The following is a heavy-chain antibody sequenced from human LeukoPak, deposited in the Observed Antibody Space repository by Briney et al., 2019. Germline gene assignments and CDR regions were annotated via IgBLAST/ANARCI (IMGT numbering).Heavy chain of an antibody. J-gene: IGHJ4*02. V-gene: IGHV1-3*01. CDR1: GYTFTSYA. CDR2: INVGNGNT. CDR3: AKVNGDNTFDY. Sequence: ASVNVSCKASGYTFTSYAMHWVRQAPGQRLEWMGWINVGNGNTKYSQDFQGRVTITRDTSASTAYMELSSLRSEDTAVYYCAKVNGDNTFDYWGQGTLVTVSS. D-gene: IGHD7-27*01.